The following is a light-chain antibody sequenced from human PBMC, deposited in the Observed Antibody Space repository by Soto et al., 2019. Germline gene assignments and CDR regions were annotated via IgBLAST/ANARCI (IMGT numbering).Light chain of an antibody. J-gene: IGKJ4*01. CDR1: QSVISRY. CDR3: QQYGSSPLT. CDR2: GAS. Sequence: EIVLTQSPGTLSLSPGERATLSCRATQSVISRYLAWYQQKPGQAPRLLIYGASSRAADIPDRFSGSGSGSDFTLTISRLVPEDFAVYYCQQYGSSPLTFGGGTKVDIK. V-gene: IGKV3-20*01.